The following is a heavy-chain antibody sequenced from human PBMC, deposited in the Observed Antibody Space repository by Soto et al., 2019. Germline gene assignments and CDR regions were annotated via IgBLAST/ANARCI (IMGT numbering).Heavy chain of an antibody. J-gene: IGHJ5*02. CDR2: IYYSGST. Sequence: ETLSLTCTVSGGSISSYYWSWIRQPPGKGLEWIGYIYYSGSTNYNPSLKSRVTISVDTSKNQFSLKLSSVTAADTAVYYCARVVAAAGTEYWFDPWGQGTLVTVSS. CDR1: GGSISSYY. D-gene: IGHD6-13*01. CDR3: ARVVAAAGTEYWFDP. V-gene: IGHV4-59*01.